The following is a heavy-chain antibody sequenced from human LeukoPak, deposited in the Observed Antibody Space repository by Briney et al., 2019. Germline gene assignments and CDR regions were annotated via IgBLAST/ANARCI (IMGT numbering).Heavy chain of an antibody. D-gene: IGHD2-2*01. J-gene: IGHJ5*02. CDR2: INPSGGST. CDR1: GYTFTSYY. Sequence: ASVKVSCKASGYTFTSYYMHWVRQAPGLGLEWMGIINPSGGSTSYAQKFQGRVTMTRDTSTSTVYMELSSLRSEDTAVYYCARDIVVVPAADGHWFDPWGQGTLVTVSS. V-gene: IGHV1-46*01. CDR3: ARDIVVVPAADGHWFDP.